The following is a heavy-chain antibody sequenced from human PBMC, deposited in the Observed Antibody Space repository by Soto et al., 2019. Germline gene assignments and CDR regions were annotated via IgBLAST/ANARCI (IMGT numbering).Heavy chain of an antibody. CDR1: GFTFSSYG. Sequence: QVQLVESGGGVVQPGRSLRLSCAASGFTFSSYGMHWVRQAPGKGLEWVAIISYDGSEKYYAGSVKGRFTISRDNSKNTLYLQMNSLRDEDTGVYYCAKGAVTSSLYYFDYWGQGTLVTVSS. D-gene: IGHD4-17*01. J-gene: IGHJ4*02. CDR2: ISYDGSEK. CDR3: AKGAVTSSLYYFDY. V-gene: IGHV3-30*18.